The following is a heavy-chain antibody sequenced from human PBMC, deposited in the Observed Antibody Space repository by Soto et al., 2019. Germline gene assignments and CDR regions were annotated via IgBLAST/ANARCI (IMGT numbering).Heavy chain of an antibody. CDR1: GFTFSSYD. Sequence: PGGSLRLSCAASGFTFSSYDMRWVRQATGKGLEWVSAIGTAGDTYYPGSVKGRFTISRENAKNSLYLQMNSLRAGDTAVYYCARGYGAYYYYYGMDVWGQGTTVTVSS. CDR2: IGTAGDT. V-gene: IGHV3-13*01. D-gene: IGHD4-17*01. CDR3: ARGYGAYYYYYGMDV. J-gene: IGHJ6*02.